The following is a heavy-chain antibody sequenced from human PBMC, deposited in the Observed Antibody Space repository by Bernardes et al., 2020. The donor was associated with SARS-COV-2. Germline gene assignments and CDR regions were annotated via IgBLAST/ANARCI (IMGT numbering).Heavy chain of an antibody. Sequence: SETLSLTCTVSGGSISNSGYYWGWTRQSPGKGLEWIGRMYSGGNTYYNPSLQSPVTQSVDTSKHQFSLRLSSVTAADSGVYYCAGSSCGIDCYIGGLRSWDYGMDVWGQGTTVAVSS. V-gene: IGHV4-39*01. J-gene: IGHJ6*02. CDR1: GGSISNSGYY. D-gene: IGHD2-21*02. CDR3: AGSSCGIDCYIGGLRSWDYGMDV. CDR2: MYSGGNT.